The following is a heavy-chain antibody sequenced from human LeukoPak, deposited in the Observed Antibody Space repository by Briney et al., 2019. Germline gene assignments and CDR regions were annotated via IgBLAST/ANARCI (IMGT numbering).Heavy chain of an antibody. CDR2: ISRSSSYI. Sequence: GGSLRLSCAASGFTFSGYSLNWVRQAPGKGLEWVSSISRSSSYIYYADSVKGRFTISRDNAKNSLYLQMNSLRAEDTAVYYCASFPPYMVRTDAFDIWGQGTMATVSS. J-gene: IGHJ3*02. D-gene: IGHD3-10*01. V-gene: IGHV3-21*01. CDR1: GFTFSGYS. CDR3: ASFPPYMVRTDAFDI.